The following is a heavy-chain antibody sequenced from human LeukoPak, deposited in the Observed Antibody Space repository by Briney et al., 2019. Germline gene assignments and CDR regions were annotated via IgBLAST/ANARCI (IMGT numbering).Heavy chain of an antibody. Sequence: SETLSLTCTVSGGSISSYYWSWIRQPAGKGLEWIGRIYTSGSTNYNPSLKSRVTISVDTSKNQFSLKLSSVTAADTAVYYCARSGDILTAYYYYFDYWGQGTLVTVSS. V-gene: IGHV4-4*07. D-gene: IGHD3-9*01. CDR2: IYTSGST. CDR1: GGSISSYY. CDR3: ARSGDILTAYYYYFDY. J-gene: IGHJ4*02.